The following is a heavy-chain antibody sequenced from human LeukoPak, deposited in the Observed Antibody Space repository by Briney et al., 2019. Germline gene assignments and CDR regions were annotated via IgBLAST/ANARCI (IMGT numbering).Heavy chain of an antibody. CDR1: GFTFSSYG. Sequence: PGGSLRLSSAASGFTFSSYGMHWVRQAPGKGLEWVAVIWYDGSNKYYADSVKGRFTISRDNSKNTLYLQMNSLRAEDTAVYYCARDELMFGGVDYFDYWGQGTLVTVSS. CDR2: IWYDGSNK. V-gene: IGHV3-33*01. CDR3: ARDELMFGGVDYFDY. D-gene: IGHD3-16*01. J-gene: IGHJ4*02.